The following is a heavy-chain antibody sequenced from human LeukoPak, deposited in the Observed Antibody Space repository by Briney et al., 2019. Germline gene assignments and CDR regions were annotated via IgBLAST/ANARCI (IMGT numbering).Heavy chain of an antibody. CDR1: GGSISSYY. J-gene: IGHJ4*02. Sequence: TTSETLSLTCTVSGGSISSYYWSWIRQPAGKGLEWIGRIYTSGSTNYNPSLKSRVTMSVDTSKNQFSLKLSSVTAADTAVYYCARDLLPRQNSIAVAGAFDYWGQGTLVTVSS. V-gene: IGHV4-4*07. D-gene: IGHD6-19*01. CDR3: ARDLLPRQNSIAVAGAFDY. CDR2: IYTSGST.